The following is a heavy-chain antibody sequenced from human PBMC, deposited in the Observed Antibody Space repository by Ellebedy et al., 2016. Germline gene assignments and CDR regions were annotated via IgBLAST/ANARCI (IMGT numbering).Heavy chain of an antibody. CDR2: INHSGST. CDR3: ARGGSSGWYEGFDY. Sequence: SETLSLXXAVYGGSFSGYYWSWIRQPPGKGLEWIGEINHSGSTNYNPSLKSRVTISVDTSKNQFSLKLSSVTAADTAVYYCARGGSSGWYEGFDYWGQGTLVTVSS. D-gene: IGHD6-19*01. J-gene: IGHJ4*02. V-gene: IGHV4-34*01. CDR1: GGSFSGYY.